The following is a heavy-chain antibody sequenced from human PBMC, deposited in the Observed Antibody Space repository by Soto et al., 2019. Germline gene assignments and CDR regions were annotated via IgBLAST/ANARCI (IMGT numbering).Heavy chain of an antibody. CDR3: TKLRTSSWYVLFDP. D-gene: IGHD2-2*01. CDR2: FDPEDGET. CDR1: GDTLTEVS. V-gene: IGHV1-24*01. Sequence: GASVKVSCKVSGDTLTEVSIHWVRQAPGEGLEWKGGFDPEDGETIYAQKFQGRVTMTEDTSTDTAYMELSSLRSDDTAVYYCTKLRTSSWYVLFDPWGQGTLVTVSS. J-gene: IGHJ5*02.